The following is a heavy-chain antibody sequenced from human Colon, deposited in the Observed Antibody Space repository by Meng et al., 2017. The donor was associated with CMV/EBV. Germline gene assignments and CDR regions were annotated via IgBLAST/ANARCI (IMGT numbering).Heavy chain of an antibody. V-gene: IGHV4-34*01. J-gene: IGHJ4*02. D-gene: IGHD5-12*01. CDR1: GGSFSGYR. CDR3: ARGRYSGYFDY. Sequence: LTCDGYGGSFSGYRWSWIRQSPGKGLEWIGEINQSGNTNYTPSLKSRLIISLDTSKNQFSLKLTSVTAADTGVYYCARGRYSGYFDYWGQGTLVTVSS. CDR2: INQSGNT.